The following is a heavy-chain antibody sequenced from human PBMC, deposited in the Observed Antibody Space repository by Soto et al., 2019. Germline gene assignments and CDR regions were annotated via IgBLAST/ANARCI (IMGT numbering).Heavy chain of an antibody. CDR2: IIPIFGTA. Sequence: SVKVSCKASGGTFSSYAISWVRQAPGQGLEWMGGIIPIFGTANYAQKFQGRVTITADESTSTAYMELSSLRSEDTAVYYCARGMGGVRQMKYNWFDPWGQGTLVTVSS. J-gene: IGHJ5*02. D-gene: IGHD3-16*01. CDR3: ARGMGGVRQMKYNWFDP. CDR1: GGTFSSYA. V-gene: IGHV1-69*13.